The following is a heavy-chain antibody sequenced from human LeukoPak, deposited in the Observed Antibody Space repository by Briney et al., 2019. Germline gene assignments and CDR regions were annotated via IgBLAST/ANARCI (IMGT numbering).Heavy chain of an antibody. Sequence: GGSLRLSCAASGFTFSSYAMSWVRQAPGKGLEWVSAISGSGGSTYYADSVKGRFTISRDNSKNTLYLQMNSLRAEDTAVYYCARYIVVVPAAPNDYWGQGTLVTVSS. V-gene: IGHV3-23*01. J-gene: IGHJ4*02. CDR3: ARYIVVVPAAPNDY. CDR2: ISGSGGST. CDR1: GFTFSSYA. D-gene: IGHD2-2*01.